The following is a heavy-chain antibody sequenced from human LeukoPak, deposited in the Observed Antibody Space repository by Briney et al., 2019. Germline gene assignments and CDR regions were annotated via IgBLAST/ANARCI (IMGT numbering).Heavy chain of an antibody. CDR2: IYYSGST. Sequence: PSETLSLTCTVSGGSIRSGSHYWAWIRQPPGKGLEWIGSIYYSGSTYYNPSLENRVTISIDTSKNHFSLKLSSLSAADTSVYYCARGLDTANRYYYYYMDVWGKGTTVTVSS. CDR3: ARGLDTANRYYYYYMDV. D-gene: IGHD1-14*01. V-gene: IGHV4-39*02. CDR1: GGSIRSGSHY. J-gene: IGHJ6*03.